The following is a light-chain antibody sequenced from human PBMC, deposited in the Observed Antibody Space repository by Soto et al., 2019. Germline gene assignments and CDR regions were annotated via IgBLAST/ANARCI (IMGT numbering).Light chain of an antibody. V-gene: IGKV2-28*01. CDR2: LGS. CDR1: QSLLHSNGYSY. Sequence: EIVMTQSPLSLSVTAEESASISCRSSQSLLHSNGYSYFDWYLQKPGQSPQLLIYLGSNRASGVPDRFSGSGSGTDFTLKISRVEAEDVGVYYCMQALQTPLTFGQGTRLEIK. J-gene: IGKJ5*01. CDR3: MQALQTPLT.